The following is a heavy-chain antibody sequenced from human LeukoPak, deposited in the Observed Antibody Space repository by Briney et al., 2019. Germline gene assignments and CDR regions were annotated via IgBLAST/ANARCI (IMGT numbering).Heavy chain of an antibody. CDR1: GYTFTGYY. CDR3: ARGGRVQLRYYYYYGMDV. CDR2: INPNSGGT. J-gene: IGHJ6*02. Sequence: ASVKVSCKASGYTFTGYYMHWVRQAPGQGLEWMGWINPNSGGTNYAQKFQGWVTMTRDTSISTAYMELSRLRSDDTAVYYCARGGRVQLRYYYYYGMDVWGQGTTVTVSS. V-gene: IGHV1-2*04. D-gene: IGHD1-1*01.